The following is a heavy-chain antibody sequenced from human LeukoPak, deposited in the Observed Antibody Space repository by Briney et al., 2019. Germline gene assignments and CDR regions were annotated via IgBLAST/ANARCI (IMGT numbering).Heavy chain of an antibody. CDR1: GYSFTSYW. Sequence: NLGESLKISCKGSGYSFTSYWISWVRQMPGKGLEWMGRIDPSDSYTNYSPSFQGHVTISADKSISTAYLQWSSLKASDTAMYYCARHNVVGGPFDYWGQGTLVTVSS. D-gene: IGHD2-21*01. J-gene: IGHJ4*02. CDR2: IDPSDSYT. V-gene: IGHV5-10-1*01. CDR3: ARHNVVGGPFDY.